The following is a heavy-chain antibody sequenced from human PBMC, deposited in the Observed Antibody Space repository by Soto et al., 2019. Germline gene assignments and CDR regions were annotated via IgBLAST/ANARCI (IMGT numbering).Heavy chain of an antibody. CDR3: ARAPYCGD. CDR1: GFTFSDSS. D-gene: IGHD2-21*01. V-gene: IGHV3-73*02. J-gene: IGHJ3*01. Sequence: EVQLVESGGNLVQPGGSLKLSCAASGFTFSDSSIHWVRQASGKGLEWLGHVRNKAHKHATAYAASLTGRFIISRDDSKNTAYLYMNSLQVDNTAVYFCARAPYCGDWGQGTKVTVSP. CDR2: VRNKAHKHAT.